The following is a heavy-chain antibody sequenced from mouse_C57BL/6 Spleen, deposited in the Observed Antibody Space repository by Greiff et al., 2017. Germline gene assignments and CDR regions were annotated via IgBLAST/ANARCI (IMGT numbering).Heavy chain of an antibody. CDR2: IYPSDSET. D-gene: IGHD3-2*02. J-gene: IGHJ4*01. Sequence: QVQLQQPGAELVRPGSSVKLSCKASGYTFTSYWMDWVKQRPGQGLEWIGNIYPSDSETHYNQKFKDKATLTVDKSSSTAYMQLSSLTSEDSAVYYCARQTAQATANAMDYWGQGTSVTVSS. V-gene: IGHV1-61*01. CDR1: GYTFTSYW. CDR3: ARQTAQATANAMDY.